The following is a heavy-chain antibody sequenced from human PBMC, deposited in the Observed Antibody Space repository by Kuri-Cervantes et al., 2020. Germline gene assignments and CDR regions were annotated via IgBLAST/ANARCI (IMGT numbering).Heavy chain of an antibody. D-gene: IGHD3-9*01. CDR3: ARGRTWYYDILTGYLFDY. V-gene: IGHV3-30-3*01. CDR1: GFTFSSSA. CDR2: ISYDGSNK. Sequence: LSLTCAASGFTFSSSAIHWVRQAPGKGLEWVAVISYDGSNKYYADSVKGRFTISRDNSKNTLYLQMNSLRAEDTAVYYCARGRTWYYDILTGYLFDYWGQGTLVTVSS. J-gene: IGHJ4*02.